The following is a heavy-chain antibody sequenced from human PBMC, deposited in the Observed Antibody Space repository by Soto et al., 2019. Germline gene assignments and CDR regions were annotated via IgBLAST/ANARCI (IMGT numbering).Heavy chain of an antibody. V-gene: IGHV1-3*01. CDR3: ARSIVVVPAAEASDY. J-gene: IGHJ4*02. CDR1: GYTFTSYA. D-gene: IGHD2-2*01. Sequence: ASVKVSCKASGYTFTSYAMHWVRQAPGQRLEWMGWINAGNGNTKYSQKFQGRVTITRDTSASTAYMELSSLRSEDTAVYYCARSIVVVPAAEASDYWGQGTLVTVSS. CDR2: INAGNGNT.